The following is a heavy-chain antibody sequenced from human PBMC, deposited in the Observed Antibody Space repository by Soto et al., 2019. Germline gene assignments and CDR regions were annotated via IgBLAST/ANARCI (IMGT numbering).Heavy chain of an antibody. CDR3: ARDNGYCSGGSCQYYFDY. Sequence: GGSLRLSCAASGLTFSSYGMHWVRQAPGKGLEWVAVIWYDGSNKYYADSVKGRFTISRDNSKNTLYLQMNSLRAEDTAAYYCARDNGYCSGGSCQYYFDYWGQGTLVTVSS. J-gene: IGHJ4*02. CDR1: GLTFSSYG. V-gene: IGHV3-33*01. D-gene: IGHD2-15*01. CDR2: IWYDGSNK.